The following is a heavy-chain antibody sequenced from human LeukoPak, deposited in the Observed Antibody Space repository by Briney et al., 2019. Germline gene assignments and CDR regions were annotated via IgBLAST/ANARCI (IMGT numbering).Heavy chain of an antibody. D-gene: IGHD5-24*01. CDR1: GLTFNIYD. CDR3: AKDQEGYHRPIDY. J-gene: IGHJ4*02. CDR2: ISAGGGTK. Sequence: GGSLRLSCAAPGLTFNIYDMHWVRQAPGKGLEWVSVISAGGGTKDYADSVRGRFTVSRDNSRNTLFLQMNRLRAEDTAIYYCAKDQEGYHRPIDYWGQGTLITVSS. V-gene: IGHV3-23*01.